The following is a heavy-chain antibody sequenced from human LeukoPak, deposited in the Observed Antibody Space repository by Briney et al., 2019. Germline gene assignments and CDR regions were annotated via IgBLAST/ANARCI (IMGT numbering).Heavy chain of an antibody. J-gene: IGHJ5*02. D-gene: IGHD7-27*01. Sequence: QPGGSLRLSCAASGFTLSSYAIIWVRQTPGKGLEWVSGISGSGDTTYYADSVKGRFTISRDDPKNTLYLQMNSLKGDDTALYYCVKQTAILGGYSHPWGQGTLVTVSS. CDR1: GFTLSSYA. V-gene: IGHV3-23*01. CDR2: ISGSGDTT. CDR3: VKQTAILGGYSHP.